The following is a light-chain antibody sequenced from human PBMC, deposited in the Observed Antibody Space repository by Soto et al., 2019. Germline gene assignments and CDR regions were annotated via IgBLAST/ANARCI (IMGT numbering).Light chain of an antibody. CDR3: QQRSTSLLT. Sequence: EIVLTQSQATLSLSPGERATLSCRASQSVDNYISWFQQKPGQSPRLLIFDASNRATGIPARFSGSGSGTDFTLTISRLQPEDFAVYYCQQRSTSLLTFGQGTRLEIK. CDR2: DAS. V-gene: IGKV3-11*01. CDR1: QSVDNY. J-gene: IGKJ5*01.